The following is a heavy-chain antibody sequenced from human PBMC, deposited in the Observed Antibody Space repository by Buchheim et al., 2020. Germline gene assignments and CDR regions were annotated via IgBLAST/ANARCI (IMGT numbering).Heavy chain of an antibody. CDR1: GFTFSSYW. Sequence: EVQLVESGGGLVQPGGSLRLSCAASGFTFSSYWMSWVRQAPGKGLEWVANIRQDGCKKYYVDSVRGRFTISRDNAKNSLYLQMNRLRAEDTAVYYCARSNMILGYWSSTGCYLYYYYGMDVWGQGTT. CDR3: ARSNMILGYWSSTGCYLYYYYGMDV. V-gene: IGHV3-7*01. CDR2: IRQDGCKK. D-gene: IGHD2-2*01. J-gene: IGHJ6*02.